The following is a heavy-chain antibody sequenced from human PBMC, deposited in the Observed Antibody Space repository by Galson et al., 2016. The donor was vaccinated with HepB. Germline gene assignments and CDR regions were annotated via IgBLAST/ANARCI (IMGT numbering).Heavy chain of an antibody. CDR1: GYTFSSYP. CDR3: ARWGSNVWFTSGWLYGMDV. CDR2: INPVNGHT. J-gene: IGHJ6*02. D-gene: IGHD6-19*01. V-gene: IGHV1-3*01. Sequence: SVKVSCKASGYTFSSYPVHWVRQAPGQRLEWMGWINPVNGHTQYSQKFQGRVTITRNTSASTAYMEVGSLRSEDTAVYYCARWGSNVWFTSGWLYGMDVWAQGTAVTVSS.